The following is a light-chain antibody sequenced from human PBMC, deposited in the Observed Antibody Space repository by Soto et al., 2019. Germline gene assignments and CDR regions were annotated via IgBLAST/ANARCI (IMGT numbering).Light chain of an antibody. Sequence: DIHMTQSPSTLSASVGDRVVITCRASQNINKWLAWYQQKPGKAPKFLIYDASTLETGVPSRFSGSGSGTEFTLTISSLQSDDFATFYCQPYDTFPPTFGQGTKVDIK. CDR1: QNINKW. CDR2: DAS. J-gene: IGKJ1*01. CDR3: QPYDTFPPT. V-gene: IGKV1-5*01.